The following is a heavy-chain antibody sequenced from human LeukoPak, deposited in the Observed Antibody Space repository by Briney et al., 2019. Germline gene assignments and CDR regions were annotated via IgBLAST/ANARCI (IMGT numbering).Heavy chain of an antibody. D-gene: IGHD2-2*01. CDR3: ARGRVGWYCSSTSCPLDY. CDR2: INYSGST. V-gene: IGHV4-59*11. CDR1: GGSISSHY. J-gene: IGHJ4*02. Sequence: SETLSLTCTVSGGSISSHYWSWIRQPPGKGLEGIGYINYSGSTNYNPSLKSRVTISVDTSKNQFSLKLSSVTAADTAVYYCARGRVGWYCSSTSCPLDYWGQGTLVTVSS.